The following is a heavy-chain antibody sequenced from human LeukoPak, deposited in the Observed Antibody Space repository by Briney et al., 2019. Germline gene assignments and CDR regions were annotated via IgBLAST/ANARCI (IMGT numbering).Heavy chain of an antibody. CDR1: GGSFSGYY. V-gene: IGHV4-34*01. CDR2: INHSGST. J-gene: IGHJ4*02. D-gene: IGHD4-17*01. Sequence: SETLSLTCTVCGGSFSGYYWTWIRQPPGKGLEWIGEINHSGSTNYNPSLKSRVTISVDTSKNQFSHKLSSVTAADTAVYSCARSVHGDFDYWGQGTLVTVSS. CDR3: ARSVHGDFDY.